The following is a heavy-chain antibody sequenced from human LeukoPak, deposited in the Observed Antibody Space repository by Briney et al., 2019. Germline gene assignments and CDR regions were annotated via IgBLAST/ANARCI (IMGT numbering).Heavy chain of an antibody. CDR2: ISSSSSYI. V-gene: IGHV3-21*01. J-gene: IGHJ3*02. Sequence: GGSLRLSCAASGFTFSSYSMTWVRQAPGKRLEWVSSISSSSSYIYYADSVKGRFTISRDNAKNSLYLQMNSLRAEDTAVYYCASRLRAAFDIWGQGTMVTVSS. CDR3: ASRLRAAFDI. CDR1: GFTFSSYS. D-gene: IGHD4-17*01.